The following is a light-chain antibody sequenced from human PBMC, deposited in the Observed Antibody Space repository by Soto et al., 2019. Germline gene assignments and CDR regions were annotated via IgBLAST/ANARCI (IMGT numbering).Light chain of an antibody. V-gene: IGKV3-20*01. CDR3: QQYGSSPWT. CDR2: GAS. CDR1: QSVNSY. Sequence: EIVLTQSPATLSLSPGERATLSCRASQSVNSYLAWYQQKPGQAPRLLIYGASSRATGIPDRFSGSGSGTDFTLTISRLEPEDFAVYYCQQYGSSPWTFGQGTKVDI. J-gene: IGKJ1*01.